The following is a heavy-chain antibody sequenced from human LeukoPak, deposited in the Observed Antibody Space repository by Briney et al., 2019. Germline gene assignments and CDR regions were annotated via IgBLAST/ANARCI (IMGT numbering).Heavy chain of an antibody. J-gene: IGHJ4*02. CDR1: GGSISSYY. CDR2: IYYSGST. D-gene: IGHD3-3*01. V-gene: IGHV4-59*01. Sequence: SETLSLTCTVSGGSISSYYWSWIWQPPGKGLEWIGYIYYSGSTNYNPSLKSRVTISVDTSKNQFSLKLSSVTAADTAVYYCARVASYDFWSGYYPQYYFDYWGQGTLVTVSS. CDR3: ARVASYDFWSGYYPQYYFDY.